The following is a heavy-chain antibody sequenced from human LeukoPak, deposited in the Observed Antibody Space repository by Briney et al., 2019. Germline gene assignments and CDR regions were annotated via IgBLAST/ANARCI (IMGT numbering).Heavy chain of an antibody. J-gene: IGHJ4*02. V-gene: IGHV1-2*06. CDR1: GYTFTGYY. CDR3: ARDRFEWYCSSTSCYGFEETGEIYFDY. CDR2: INPNSGGT. D-gene: IGHD2-2*01. Sequence: ASVKVSCKASGYTFTGYYMHWVRQAPGQGLEWMGRINPNSGGTNYAQKLQGRVTITTDTSTSTAYMELRSLRSDDTAVYYCARDRFEWYCSSTSCYGFEETGEIYFDYWGQGTLVTVSS.